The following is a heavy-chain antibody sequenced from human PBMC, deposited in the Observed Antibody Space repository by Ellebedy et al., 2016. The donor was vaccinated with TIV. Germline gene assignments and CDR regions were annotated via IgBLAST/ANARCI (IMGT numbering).Heavy chain of an antibody. Sequence: GESLKISXVASGFTFSRYAMIWVRQAPGKGLEWVSLISGSASDDKTYYIDSVKGRFTISRDNSKNTLYLQMNSLRAEDTAVYYCAREIIYGGYYFDYWGQGTLVTVSS. CDR2: ISGSASDDKT. CDR3: AREIIYGGYYFDY. D-gene: IGHD4-23*01. CDR1: GFTFSRYA. V-gene: IGHV3-23*01. J-gene: IGHJ4*02.